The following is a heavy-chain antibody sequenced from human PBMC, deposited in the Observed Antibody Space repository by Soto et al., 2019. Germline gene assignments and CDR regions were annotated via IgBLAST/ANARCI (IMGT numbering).Heavy chain of an antibody. CDR1: GGTFSSYA. V-gene: IGHV1-69*13. CDR3: ARKGGDYYGSGSYAWFDP. Sequence: ASVKGSCKASGGTFSSYAISWLRQAPGQGLEWMGGIIPIFGTANYAQKFQGRVTITADESTSTAYMELSSLRSEDTAVYYCARKGGDYYGSGSYAWFDPWGQGTLVTVSS. D-gene: IGHD3-10*01. CDR2: IIPIFGTA. J-gene: IGHJ5*02.